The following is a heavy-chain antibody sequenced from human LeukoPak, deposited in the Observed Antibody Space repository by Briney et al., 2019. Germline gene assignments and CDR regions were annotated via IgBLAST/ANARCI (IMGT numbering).Heavy chain of an antibody. V-gene: IGHV3-30-3*01. J-gene: IGHJ4*02. CDR1: GFTFSSYA. Sequence: GRSLRLSCAASGFTFSSYAMHWVRQAPGKGLEWVAVISYDGSNKYYADSVEGRFTISRDNSKNTLYLRMNSLRAEDTAVYYCARDRQQLISARLDYWGQGTLVTVSS. CDR2: ISYDGSNK. CDR3: ARDRQQLISARLDY. D-gene: IGHD6-13*01.